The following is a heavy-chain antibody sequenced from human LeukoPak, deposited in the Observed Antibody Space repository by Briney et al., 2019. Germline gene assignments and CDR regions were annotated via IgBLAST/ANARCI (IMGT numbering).Heavy chain of an antibody. V-gene: IGHV1-46*01. J-gene: IGHJ5*02. CDR2: INPSGGST. CDR3: ARDRGYGDSLGWFDP. CDR1: GYTFTSNY. D-gene: IGHD4-17*01. Sequence: AAVTLCFTSSGYTFTSNYMHWVRQAPGQGLEWMGIINPSGGSTSYAQKFQGRVIMTRDTSTSTVYMELSSLRSEDTAVYYCARDRGYGDSLGWFDPWGQGTLVTVSS.